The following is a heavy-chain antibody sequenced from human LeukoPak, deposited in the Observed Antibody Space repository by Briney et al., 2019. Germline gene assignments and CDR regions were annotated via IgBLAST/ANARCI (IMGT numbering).Heavy chain of an antibody. Sequence: GGSLRLSCAASGFTFSSYAMSWVRQAPGKGLEWVSAISSSGGSTYYADSVKGRFTISRDNSKNTLYLQMNSLRAEDTAVYYCAKALDPYCGGDCYSSVFFFDYWGQGTLVTVSS. CDR2: ISSSGGST. CDR1: GFTFSSYA. CDR3: AKALDPYCGGDCYSSVFFFDY. V-gene: IGHV3-23*01. J-gene: IGHJ4*02. D-gene: IGHD2-21*02.